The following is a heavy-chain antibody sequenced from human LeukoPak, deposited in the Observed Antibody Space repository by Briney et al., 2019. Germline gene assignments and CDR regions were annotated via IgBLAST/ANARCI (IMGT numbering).Heavy chain of an antibody. V-gene: IGHV3-33*06. D-gene: IGHD6-13*01. CDR1: GFTFSSYG. J-gene: IGHJ4*02. Sequence: PGGSLRLSCAASGFTFSSYGMHWVRQAPGKGVEGVAVIWYDGSNKIYADSVKGRFTISRDNSKNTLYLQMNSLRAEDTAVYYCAKERAAAIEGYFDYWGQGTLVTVSS. CDR2: IWYDGSNK. CDR3: AKERAAAIEGYFDY.